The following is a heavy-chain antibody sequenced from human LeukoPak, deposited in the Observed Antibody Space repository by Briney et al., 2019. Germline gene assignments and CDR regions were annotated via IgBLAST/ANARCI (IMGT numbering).Heavy chain of an antibody. CDR2: IKSKTDGGTT. Sequence: TGGSLRLSCAASGFTFSSYAMSWVRQAPGKGLEWVGRIKSKTDGGTTDYAAPVKGRFTISRDDSKNTLYLQMNSLRAEDTAVYYCARDREGGDYGDYGGSVDYWGQGTLVTVSS. D-gene: IGHD4-17*01. CDR1: GFTFSSYA. CDR3: ARDREGGDYGDYGGSVDY. V-gene: IGHV3-15*05. J-gene: IGHJ4*02.